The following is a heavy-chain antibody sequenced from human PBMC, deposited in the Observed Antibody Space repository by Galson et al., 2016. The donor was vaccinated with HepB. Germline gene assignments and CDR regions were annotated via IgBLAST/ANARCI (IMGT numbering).Heavy chain of an antibody. Sequence: SLRLSCATSGFTFSRYGIHWVRQAPGKGLEWVAVIGYDETNIHYKDSVRGRFTISRDNSKNMAYLQMNSLRDDDTAIYYCARGRNPPFYYYALDVWGQGTTVTVSS. D-gene: IGHD1-14*01. CDR2: IGYDETNI. CDR1: GFTFSRYG. J-gene: IGHJ6*02. CDR3: ARGRNPPFYYYALDV. V-gene: IGHV3-33*01.